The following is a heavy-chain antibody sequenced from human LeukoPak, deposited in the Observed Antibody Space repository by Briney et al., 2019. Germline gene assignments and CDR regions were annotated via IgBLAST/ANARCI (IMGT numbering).Heavy chain of an antibody. V-gene: IGHV3-74*01. J-gene: IGHJ3*02. Sequence: GGSLRLSCAAFGFSFSNNWMHWIRLIPGKGLVWVSHINPDGSNIKYADSVKGRFTISRDNAKNTLYLQMNSLRAQDTAVYYCARPPHAYGFDMWGQGTMVTVSS. CDR1: GFSFSNNW. CDR2: INPDGSNI. CDR3: ARPPHAYGFDM.